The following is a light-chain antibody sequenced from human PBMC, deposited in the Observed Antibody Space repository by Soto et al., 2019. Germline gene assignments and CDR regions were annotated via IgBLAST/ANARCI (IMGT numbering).Light chain of an antibody. CDR1: QSISSY. J-gene: IGKJ1*01. CDR3: QQSYSNPQT. CDR2: AAS. V-gene: IGKV1-39*01. Sequence: DIQMTQSPSSLSASVGDRVTITCRASQSISSYLNWYQQKPGKAPKLLIYAASSLQSGVPSRFSGSGSGTEFTLTISSLQPEDFATYYCQQSYSNPQTFGQGTKVEIK.